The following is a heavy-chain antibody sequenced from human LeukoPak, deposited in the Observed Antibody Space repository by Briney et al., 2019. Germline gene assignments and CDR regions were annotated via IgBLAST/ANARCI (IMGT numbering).Heavy chain of an antibody. V-gene: IGHV3-23*01. CDR2: ISGSGGST. J-gene: IGHJ4*02. Sequence: PGGSLRLSCAASGFTFSSYAMSWVRQAPGKGLEWVSAISGSGGSTYYADSVKGRFTISRDNAKNSLYLQMNSLRAEDTAVYYCARDPADVVIPYYFDYWGQGTLVTVSS. D-gene: IGHD3-22*01. CDR1: GFTFSSYA. CDR3: ARDPADVVIPYYFDY.